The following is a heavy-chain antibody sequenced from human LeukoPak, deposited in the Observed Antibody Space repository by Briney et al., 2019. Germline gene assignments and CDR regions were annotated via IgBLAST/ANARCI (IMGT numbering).Heavy chain of an antibody. CDR3: ARDIKLGYFDY. CDR1: GGTFSSYA. V-gene: IGHV1-69*13. CDR2: IIPIFGTA. Sequence: SVKVSCKASGGTFSSYAISWVRQAPGQGVEWMGGIIPIFGTANYAQKFQGRVTITAHESTSTAYMELSSLRSEDTAVYYCARDIKLGYFDYWGQGTLVTVSS. J-gene: IGHJ4*02. D-gene: IGHD7-27*01.